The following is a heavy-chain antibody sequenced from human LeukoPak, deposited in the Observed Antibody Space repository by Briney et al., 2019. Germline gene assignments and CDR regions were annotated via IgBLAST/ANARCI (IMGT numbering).Heavy chain of an antibody. V-gene: IGHV1-18*04. J-gene: IGHJ5*02. D-gene: IGHD3-3*01. CDR1: GYTFTGYY. Sequence: ASVKVSCKASGYTFTGYYMHWVRQAPGQGLEWMGWISIYNGNTDYAQKLRGRVTMTTDTSTGTAYLELRGLRSDDTAVYYCARITYDFWSGYYMPDDPWGQGTLVTVSS. CDR3: ARITYDFWSGYYMPDDP. CDR2: ISIYNGNT.